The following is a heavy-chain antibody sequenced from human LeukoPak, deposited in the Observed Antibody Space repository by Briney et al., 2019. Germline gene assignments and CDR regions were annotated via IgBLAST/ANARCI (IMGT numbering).Heavy chain of an antibody. CDR3: AGGDMTYYDFWSGYLNWFDP. Sequence: AASVKVSCKASGYTFTGYYMHWVRQAPGQGLEWMGWINPNSGGTNYAQKFQGRVTMTRDTSISTAYMELSRLRSDDTAVYYCAGGDMTYYDFWSGYLNWFDPWGQGTLVTVSS. CDR1: GYTFTGYY. D-gene: IGHD3-3*01. V-gene: IGHV1-2*02. CDR2: INPNSGGT. J-gene: IGHJ5*02.